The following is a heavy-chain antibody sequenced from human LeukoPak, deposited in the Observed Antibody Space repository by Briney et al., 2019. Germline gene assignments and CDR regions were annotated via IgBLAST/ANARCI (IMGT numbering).Heavy chain of an antibody. CDR2: IIPIFGTA. V-gene: IGHV1-69*13. Sequence: SVKVSCKASGGTFSSYAISWVRQAPGQGLEWMGGIIPIFGTANYAQKFQGRVTITADVSTSTAYMELSSLRSEDTAVYYCARGRSSRWYSRYYYYGMDVWGQGTTVTVSS. CDR1: GGTFSSYA. J-gene: IGHJ6*02. CDR3: ARGRSSRWYSRYYYYGMDV. D-gene: IGHD6-13*01.